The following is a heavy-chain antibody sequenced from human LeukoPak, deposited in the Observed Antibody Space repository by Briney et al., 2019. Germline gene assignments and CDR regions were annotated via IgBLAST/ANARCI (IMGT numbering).Heavy chain of an antibody. D-gene: IGHD5-18*01. CDR3: ARDLAYSRLDY. CDR2: IDRDGSRI. Sequence: LGGSLRLSCAVSGFTFSSYWMHWVRQAPGKGLVWVSRIDRDGSRINYADSVKGRFTISRDNAENSLYLQMNSLRVEDTAFYYCARDLAYSRLDYWGQGMLVTVSS. J-gene: IGHJ4*02. V-gene: IGHV3-74*01. CDR1: GFTFSSYW.